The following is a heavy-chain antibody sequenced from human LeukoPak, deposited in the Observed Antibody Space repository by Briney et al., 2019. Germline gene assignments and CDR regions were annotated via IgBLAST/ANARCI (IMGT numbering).Heavy chain of an antibody. CDR1: GYTFTGYY. D-gene: IGHD3-10*01. Sequence: ASVKVSCKASGYTFTGYYMHWVRQAPGQGLEWMGWINPNSGGTNYAQKFQGRVIMTRDASISTAYMELSRLRSDDTAVYYCARVVRGNLGAFDIWGQGTMVTVSS. CDR3: ARVVRGNLGAFDI. V-gene: IGHV1-2*02. J-gene: IGHJ3*02. CDR2: INPNSGGT.